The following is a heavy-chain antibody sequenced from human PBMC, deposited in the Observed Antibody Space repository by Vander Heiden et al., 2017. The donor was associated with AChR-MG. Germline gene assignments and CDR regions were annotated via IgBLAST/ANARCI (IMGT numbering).Heavy chain of an antibody. D-gene: IGHD3-10*01. CDR1: GGSISSYY. Sequence: QVQLQESGPGLVKPSETLSLTCTVSGGSISSYYWSWIRQPPGKGLEWIGYIYYSGSTNYNPALKSRVTISVDTSKNQFSLKMRSVTAADTAVYYSAKDSGSYYWGFDYWGQGTLVTVSS. V-gene: IGHV4-59*01. CDR3: AKDSGSYYWGFDY. CDR2: IYYSGST. J-gene: IGHJ4*02.